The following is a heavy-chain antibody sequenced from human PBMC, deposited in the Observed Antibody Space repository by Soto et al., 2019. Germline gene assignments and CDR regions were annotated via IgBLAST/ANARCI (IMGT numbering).Heavy chain of an antibody. J-gene: IGHJ4*02. D-gene: IGHD3-10*01. Sequence: QVQLVESGGGVVQPGRSLRLSCAASGFTFSSYAMHWVRQAPGKGLEWVAVISYDGSNKYYAGSVKGRFTISRENYQNTLYVEKKSLSAEDTAVCYCARCISRFRELLYYGGQGTLVTLSS. CDR2: ISYDGSNK. CDR1: GFTFSSYA. V-gene: IGHV3-30-3*01. CDR3: ARCISRFRELLYY.